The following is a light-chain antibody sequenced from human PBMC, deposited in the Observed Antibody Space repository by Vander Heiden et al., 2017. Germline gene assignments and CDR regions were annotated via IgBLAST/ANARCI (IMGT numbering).Light chain of an antibody. V-gene: IGKV1-39*01. CDR1: QSISSY. CDR3: QQSYSTART. CDR2: AAS. Sequence: DIQMTQSPSSLSASVGDRVTITCRASQSISSYLNWYQEKPGKAPKHLIYAASSLQSGVPSRFSGSGSGTDFTLTISSLQPEDFATYYCQQSYSTARTFGQGTKVEIK. J-gene: IGKJ1*01.